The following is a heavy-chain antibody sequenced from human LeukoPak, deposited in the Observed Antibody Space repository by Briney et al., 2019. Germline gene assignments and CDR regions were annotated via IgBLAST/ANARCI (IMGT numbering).Heavy chain of an antibody. CDR2: DYLCENT. J-gene: IGHJ6*02. CDR1: GGPICSYY. D-gene: IGHD3-16*01. CDR3: ARDDYDYSVHYGMDV. Sequence: PSDTLSLPCSVSGGPICSYYWRCIPQPAGKAREWIGRDYLCENTNNSPSLKCRVTMSGDTSKNRDTVKMRSVTAADTAVYYCARDDYDYSVHYGMDVWGQGTTVTVSS. V-gene: IGHV4-4*07.